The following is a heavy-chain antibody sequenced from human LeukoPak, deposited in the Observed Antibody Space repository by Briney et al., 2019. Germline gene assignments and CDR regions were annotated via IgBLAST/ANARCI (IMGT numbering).Heavy chain of an antibody. Sequence: SVKVSCKASGGIFTNYAFSWVRQAPGQGLEWMGRIVPILGVAIYPQKFQGRVTMTEDTSTDTAYMELSSLRSEDTAVYYCATQEEGLYCSGGSCYIWGQGTLVTVSS. V-gene: IGHV1-69*04. D-gene: IGHD2-15*01. CDR1: GGIFTNYA. CDR2: IVPILGVA. CDR3: ATQEEGLYCSGGSCYI. J-gene: IGHJ4*02.